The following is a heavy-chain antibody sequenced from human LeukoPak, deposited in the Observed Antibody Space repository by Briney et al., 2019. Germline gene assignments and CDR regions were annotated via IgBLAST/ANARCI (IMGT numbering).Heavy chain of an antibody. D-gene: IGHD3-10*01. J-gene: IGHJ5*02. CDR2: INGDGSTT. CDR3: ARDLDGSGNYHWFDP. V-gene: IGHV3-74*01. CDR1: GFTFSSYW. Sequence: GGSLRLSCAAAGFTFSSYWMHLVRQAPGKGLVWVSRINGDGSTTTYADSVKGRFTISRDNAKNTLYLQITSLRAEDTAVYYCARDLDGSGNYHWFDPWGQGTLVTVSS.